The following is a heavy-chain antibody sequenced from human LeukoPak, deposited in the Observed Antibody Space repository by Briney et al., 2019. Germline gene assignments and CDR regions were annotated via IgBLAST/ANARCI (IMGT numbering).Heavy chain of an antibody. CDR3: AGLRNTGVDY. Sequence: SETLSLTCTVSGGSISSSSYYWGWIRQPPGKGLEWIGSIYYSGSTYYNPSLKSRVTISVDTSKNQFSLKLSSVTAADTAVYYCAGLRNTGVDYWGQGTLVTVSS. CDR2: IYYSGST. J-gene: IGHJ4*02. V-gene: IGHV4-39*07. D-gene: IGHD4-23*01. CDR1: GGSISSSSYY.